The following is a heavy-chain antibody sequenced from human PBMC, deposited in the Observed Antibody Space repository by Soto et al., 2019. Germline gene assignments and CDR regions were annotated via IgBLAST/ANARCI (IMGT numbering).Heavy chain of an antibody. D-gene: IGHD2-15*01. Sequence: SETLSLTCTVSGGSISSGDYYWTSIRQPPGKGLEPIGYIYYSGSTYYNPSLKSRVTISVDTSKNQFSLMLSSVTAADTAVYYCARVEGYCSGGSCYYYYGMDVWGQGTTVTVSS. V-gene: IGHV4-30-4*01. CDR1: GGSISSGDYY. CDR2: IYYSGST. CDR3: ARVEGYCSGGSCYYYYGMDV. J-gene: IGHJ6*02.